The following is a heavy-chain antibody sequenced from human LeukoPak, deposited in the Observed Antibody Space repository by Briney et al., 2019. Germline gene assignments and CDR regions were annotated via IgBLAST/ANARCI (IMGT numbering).Heavy chain of an antibody. J-gene: IGHJ4*02. CDR2: IWYDGSNK. CDR3: ARLLSGWLQFHDGGFDY. D-gene: IGHD5-24*01. V-gene: IGHV3-33*01. CDR1: GFTFSSYG. Sequence: GGSLRLSCAASGFTFSSYGMHWVRQAPGKGLEWVAVIWYDGSNKYYADSVKGRFTISRDNSKNTLYLQMNSLRAEDTAVYYCARLLSGWLQFHDGGFDYWGQGTLVTVSS.